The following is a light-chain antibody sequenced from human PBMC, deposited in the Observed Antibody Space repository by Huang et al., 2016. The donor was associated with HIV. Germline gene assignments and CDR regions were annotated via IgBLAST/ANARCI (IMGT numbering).Light chain of an antibody. J-gene: IGKJ4*01. CDR1: QVIKND. V-gene: IGKV1-6*01. CDR3: LQDYSYTLT. CDR2: NAS. Sequence: AIQMTQSPSSLSASVGDRVTITCRASQVIKNDLGWYQQKPGKPPKLLIYNASKLQGGVPSRFSGSGSGTDFTLTISSLLPEDFATYYCLQDYSYTLTFGGGTKVEIK.